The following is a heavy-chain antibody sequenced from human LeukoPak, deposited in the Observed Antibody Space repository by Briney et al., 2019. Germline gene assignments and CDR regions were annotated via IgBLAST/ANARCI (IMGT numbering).Heavy chain of an antibody. D-gene: IGHD3-16*02. CDR3: AKDRNWGSYRYRDY. V-gene: IGHV3-23*01. CDR2: ITGSGGST. CDR1: GFTFSNYA. Sequence: HPGGSLRLSCAPSGFTFSNYAMDWVRQAPGKGREWVSAITGSGGSTIYVDSVKGRFTISRDNSQNTVYLHMNSPRAEDMSIFCCAKDRNWGSYRYRDYWGQGTLVSVSS. J-gene: IGHJ4*02.